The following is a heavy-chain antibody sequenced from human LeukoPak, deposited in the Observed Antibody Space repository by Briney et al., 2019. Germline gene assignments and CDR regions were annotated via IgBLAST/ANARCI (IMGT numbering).Heavy chain of an antibody. CDR1: LFSFSGYS. CDR2: IYSGGST. D-gene: IGHD6-19*01. V-gene: IGHV3-66*01. CDR3: ARESSSGWYFDY. J-gene: IGHJ4*02. Sequence: PGGSLRLSRAASLFSFSGYSMDWVRQAPGKGLEWVSVIYSGGSTYYADSVKGRFTISRDNSKNTLYLQMNSLRAEDTAVYYCARESSSGWYFDYWGQGTLVTVSS.